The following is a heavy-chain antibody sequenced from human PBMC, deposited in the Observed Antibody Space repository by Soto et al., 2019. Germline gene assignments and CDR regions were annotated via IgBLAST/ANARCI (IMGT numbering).Heavy chain of an antibody. D-gene: IGHD2-15*01. J-gene: IGHJ3*02. CDR1: GGSISSYY. Sequence: SETLSLTCTVSGGSISSYYLSWIRQPPGKGLEWIGYIYYSGSTNYNPSLKSRVTISVDTSKNQFSLKLSSVTAADTAVYYCARAEYCSGGSCYSFNAFDIWGQGTMVTVSS. CDR3: ARAEYCSGGSCYSFNAFDI. CDR2: IYYSGST. V-gene: IGHV4-59*01.